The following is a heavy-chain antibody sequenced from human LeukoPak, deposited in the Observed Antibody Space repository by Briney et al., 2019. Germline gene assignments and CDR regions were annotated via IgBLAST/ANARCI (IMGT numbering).Heavy chain of an antibody. CDR2: INHSGST. J-gene: IGHJ5*02. CDR3: ASRDYCGGDCYYRWFDP. Sequence: SETLPLTCAVYGGSFRGYYWSWIRQPPGKGLEWIGEINHSGSTNYNPSLKSRVTISVDTSKNQFSLKLSSVTAADTAVYYCASRDYCGGDCYYRWFDPWGQGTLVTVSS. D-gene: IGHD2-21*02. CDR1: GGSFRGYY. V-gene: IGHV4-34*01.